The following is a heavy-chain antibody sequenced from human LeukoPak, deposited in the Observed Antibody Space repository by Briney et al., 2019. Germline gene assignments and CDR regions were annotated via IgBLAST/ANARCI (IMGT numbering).Heavy chain of an antibody. CDR3: ARNDSGSYFGYYYYYGMDV. V-gene: IGHV3-7*01. J-gene: IGHJ6*02. Sequence: HPGGSLRLSCAASGFTFSSSWMSWVRQAPGKGLEWVTNIKPDGSEKYYVDSVKGRFTISRDNAKNSLYLQMNSLRAEDTAVYYCARNDSGSYFGYYYYYGMDVWGQGTTVTVSS. D-gene: IGHD1-26*01. CDR1: GFTFSSSW. CDR2: IKPDGSEK.